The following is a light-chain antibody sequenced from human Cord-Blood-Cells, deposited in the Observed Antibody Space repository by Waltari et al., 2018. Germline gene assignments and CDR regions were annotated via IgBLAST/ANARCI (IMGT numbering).Light chain of an antibody. CDR3: GADHGSGSNFVKV. CDR1: SGYSNYK. J-gene: IGLJ3*02. CDR2: VGTGGIVG. V-gene: IGLV9-49*01. Sequence: QPVLTQPPSASASLGASVTLTCTLSSGYSNYKVDWYQQRPGTGPRFVMRVGTGGIVGSKGDGIPDRFSVLGSGLNRYLTIKNIQEEDESDYHCGADHGSGSNFVKVFGGGTKLTVL.